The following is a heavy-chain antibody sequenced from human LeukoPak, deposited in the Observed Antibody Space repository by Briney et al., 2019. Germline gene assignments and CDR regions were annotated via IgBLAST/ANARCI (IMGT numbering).Heavy chain of an antibody. D-gene: IGHD3-22*01. J-gene: IGHJ6*02. Sequence: PSETLSLTCAVYGGSFSGYYWSWIRQPPGKGLEWIGEINHSGSTNYNPSLKSRVTISVDTSKNQFSLRLSSVTAADTAVYYCASGMIGGRYYYYGMDVWGQGTTVTVSS. CDR1: GGSFSGYY. CDR3: ASGMIGGRYYYYGMDV. CDR2: INHSGST. V-gene: IGHV4-34*01.